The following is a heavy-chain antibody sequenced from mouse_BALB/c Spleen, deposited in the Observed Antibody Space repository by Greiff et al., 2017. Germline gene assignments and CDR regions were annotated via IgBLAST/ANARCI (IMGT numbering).Heavy chain of an antibody. J-gene: IGHJ3*01. D-gene: IGHD1-2*01. CDR3: VREGSLLRPFAY. Sequence: VQLVESGPGLVAPSQSLSITCTVSGFSLTSYDISWIRQPPGKGLEWLGVIWTGGGTNYNSAFMSRLSISKDNSKSQVFLKMNSLQTDDTAIYYCVREGSLLRPFAYWGQGTLVTVSA. CDR2: IWTGGGT. CDR1: GFSLTSYD. V-gene: IGHV2-9-2*01.